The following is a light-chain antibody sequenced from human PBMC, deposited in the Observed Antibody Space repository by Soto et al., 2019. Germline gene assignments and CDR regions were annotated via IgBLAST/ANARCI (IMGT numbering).Light chain of an antibody. CDR3: QQSYRSPRT. Sequence: DIQMTQSPSSLSASVGDRVTITCRASQSISSYLNWYQQKPGKAPKLLIYAASSLQSGVPSRFSGSGSWTDFTLTISSQQPEDFATYYWQQSYRSPRTFGGGTKVEIK. CDR2: AAS. J-gene: IGKJ4*01. V-gene: IGKV1-39*01. CDR1: QSISSY.